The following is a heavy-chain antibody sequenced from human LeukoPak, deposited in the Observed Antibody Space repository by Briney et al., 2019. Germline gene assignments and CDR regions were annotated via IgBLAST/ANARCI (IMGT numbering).Heavy chain of an antibody. J-gene: IGHJ4*02. CDR1: GGSISGYY. CDR3: ARRGFGENFDY. V-gene: IGHV4-59*01. D-gene: IGHD3-10*01. Sequence: SETLSLTCTVSGGSISGYYWSWIRQPPGKGLEWIGYIYYSGSTNYNPSLKSRVTISVDTSKNQFSLKLSSVTAADTAVYYCARRGFGENFDYWGQGTLVTVSS. CDR2: IYYSGST.